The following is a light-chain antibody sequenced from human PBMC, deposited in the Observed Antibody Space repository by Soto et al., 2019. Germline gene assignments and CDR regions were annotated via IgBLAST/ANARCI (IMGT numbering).Light chain of an antibody. J-gene: IGKJ1*01. CDR2: DAS. V-gene: IGKV1-5*01. CDR3: QQYESYSWT. CDR1: QSIKTW. Sequence: TQSPDTLSASVGDRVTITCRASQSIKTWLAWYQRKPGRAPNLLIYDASSLQSGVPSRFSGSGSGTEFTLTISSLQPDDSATYYCQQYESYSWTFGQGTKVEIK.